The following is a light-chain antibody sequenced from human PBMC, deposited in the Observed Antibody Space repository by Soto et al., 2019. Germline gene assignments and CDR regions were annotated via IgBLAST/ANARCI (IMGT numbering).Light chain of an antibody. Sequence: QSALTKPASGSGFPGQAITISCTGTSSDVGGYNYVSWYQQHPGKAPKLMIYEVSNRPSGVSNRFSGSKSGNTASLTISGLQAEDEADYYCSSYTSSSTLYVFGTGTKVTV. CDR3: SSYTSSSTLYV. J-gene: IGLJ1*01. V-gene: IGLV2-14*01. CDR1: SSDVGGYNY. CDR2: EVS.